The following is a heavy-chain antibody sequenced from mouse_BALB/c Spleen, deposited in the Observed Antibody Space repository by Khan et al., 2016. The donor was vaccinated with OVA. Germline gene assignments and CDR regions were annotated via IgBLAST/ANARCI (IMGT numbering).Heavy chain of an antibody. CDR3: ARDGSRYNYAMDY. Sequence: EVELVESGPGLVKPSQSLSLTCTVTGYSITRDYAWNWIRQFPGNQLEWMGYISSSGSTNYNPALKSRISITRDTSKNQFFLQLNSVTTEDTATYYCARDGSRYNYAMDYWGQGTSVTVSS. D-gene: IGHD2-3*01. J-gene: IGHJ4*01. CDR2: ISSSGST. V-gene: IGHV3-2*02. CDR1: GYSITRDYA.